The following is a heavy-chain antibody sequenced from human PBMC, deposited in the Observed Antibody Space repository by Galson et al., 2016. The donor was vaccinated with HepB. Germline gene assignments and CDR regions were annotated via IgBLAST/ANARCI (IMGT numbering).Heavy chain of an antibody. D-gene: IGHD6-19*01. V-gene: IGHV3-23*01. CDR1: GFTFDRCG. CDR3: AIDPSQWHDLLFGN. CDR2: ICGRCGDV. J-gene: IGHJ4*02. Sequence: SLRLSCAASGFTFDRCGMTWFRQALGKGLEWVSTICGRCGDVDYADSVKGRFTISRDDSKSTLYLHMNSLRVEDTAIYYCAIDPSQWHDLLFGNWAQGTLVTVSA.